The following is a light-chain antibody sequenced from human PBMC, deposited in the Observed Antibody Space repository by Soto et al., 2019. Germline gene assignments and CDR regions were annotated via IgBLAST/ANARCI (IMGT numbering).Light chain of an antibody. CDR3: QQYNNRPQT. J-gene: IGKJ1*01. CDR2: GAS. CDR1: QSVSSN. Sequence: EIVMTLSPATLSVSPGKSATLVCRASQSVSSNLDWYQQKPGQAPRLLIYGASTRATGIPARFSGSVSGTEFTLTISSLQSEDFAVYSCQQYNNRPQTFGQGTKVDIK. V-gene: IGKV3-15*01.